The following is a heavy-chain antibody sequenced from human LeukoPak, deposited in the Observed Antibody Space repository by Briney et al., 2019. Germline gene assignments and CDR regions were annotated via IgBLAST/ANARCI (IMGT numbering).Heavy chain of an antibody. CDR1: GDSIRSSSYY. CDR2: IYYSGST. D-gene: IGHD7-27*01. V-gene: IGHV4-39*01. Sequence: SETLSLTCTVSGDSIRSSSYYWGWLRQPPGKGLEWIGSIYYSGSTYYNPSLESRVTISVDTSKNQFSLKLSSVTAADTALYYCARQAPGTGDGDYWGQGTLVTVSS. J-gene: IGHJ4*02. CDR3: ARQAPGTGDGDY.